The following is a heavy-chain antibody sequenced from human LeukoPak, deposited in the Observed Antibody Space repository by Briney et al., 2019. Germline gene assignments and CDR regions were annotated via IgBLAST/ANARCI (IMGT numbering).Heavy chain of an antibody. CDR3: AQSLGSGNWIGNWFDP. CDR1: GGSISSSSHS. Sequence: SETLSLTCTVSGGSISSSSHSWGWIRQPPGKGLEWTGTIYYTGRTYYNPSLESRLSISVDTSKNQFSLKLTSVTAADTAIYYCAQSLGSGNWIGNWFDPWGQGTLVTVSS. D-gene: IGHD1-1*01. CDR2: IYYTGRT. V-gene: IGHV4-39*01. J-gene: IGHJ5*02.